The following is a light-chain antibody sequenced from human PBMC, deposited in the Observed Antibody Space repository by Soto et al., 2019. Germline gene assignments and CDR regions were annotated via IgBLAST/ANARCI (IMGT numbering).Light chain of an antibody. J-gene: IGKJ1*01. CDR3: QRYNSYA. Sequence: DIQMTQSPSTLPASVGDRVTITCRASQTISSWLAWYQQKPVKAPKLLIYDASSLEIGVPSRFSGSGSGTELTLTISSLQPDDFATYYCQRYNSYAFGQGTKVDIK. CDR2: DAS. CDR1: QTISSW. V-gene: IGKV1-5*01.